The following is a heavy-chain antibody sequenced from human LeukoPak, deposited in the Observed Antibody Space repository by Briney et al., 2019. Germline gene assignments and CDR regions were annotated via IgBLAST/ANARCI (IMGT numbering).Heavy chain of an antibody. D-gene: IGHD3-10*01. CDR3: AKDLKVKVVRGVTVDP. CDR1: GFTVSSNY. CDR2: IYSGGST. V-gene: IGHV3-66*01. Sequence: GGSLRLSCAASGFTVSSNYMSWVRQAPGKGLEWVSVIYSGGSTYYADSVKGRFTISRDNSKNTLYLQMNSLRAEDTAVYYCAKDLKVKVVRGVTVDPWGQGTLVTVSS. J-gene: IGHJ5*02.